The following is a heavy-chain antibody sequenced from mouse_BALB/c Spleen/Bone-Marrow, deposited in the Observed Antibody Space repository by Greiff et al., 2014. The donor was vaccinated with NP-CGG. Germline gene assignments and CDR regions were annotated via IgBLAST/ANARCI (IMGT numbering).Heavy chain of an antibody. CDR1: GYTFTNYV. CDR3: AREGADYFDY. Sequence: EVQVVESGPELVKPGASVKMSCKASGYTFTNYVMHWVKQQPGQGLEWFGYINPYNDGTKYNEKFEGKATLTSDKSSSTAYMELSSLTSEDSAVYFCAREGADYFDYWGQGTTLTVSS. J-gene: IGHJ2*01. CDR2: INPYNDGT. V-gene: IGHV1-14*01. D-gene: IGHD3-3*01.